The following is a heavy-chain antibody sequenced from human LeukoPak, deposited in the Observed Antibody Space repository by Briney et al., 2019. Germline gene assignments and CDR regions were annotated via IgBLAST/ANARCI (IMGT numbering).Heavy chain of an antibody. Sequence: QAGGSLRLSCAASGFTFSSFGMHWVRQPTGQGLEWVSTIETASDTYYPGSVEGRFTLSRDNAKNSLYLQMNSLTAGDTAVYYCARGPPRGKNYYMDVWGKGTTVTVSS. J-gene: IGHJ6*03. CDR1: GFTFSSFG. CDR2: IETASDT. V-gene: IGHV3-13*01. CDR3: ARGPPRGKNYYMDV. D-gene: IGHD1-1*01.